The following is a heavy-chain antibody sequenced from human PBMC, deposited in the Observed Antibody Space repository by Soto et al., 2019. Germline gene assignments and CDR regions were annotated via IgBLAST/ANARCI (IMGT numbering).Heavy chain of an antibody. CDR3: ARVKSGDYGYYYYGIDV. D-gene: IGHD4-17*01. V-gene: IGHV3-74*01. CDR1: GFTFSSYW. CDR2: INSDGSST. Sequence: GGSLRLSCAASGFTFSSYWMHWVRQAPGKGLVWVSRINSDGSSTSYAGSVKGRFTISRDNAKNTLYLQMNSLRAEDTAVYYCARVKSGDYGYYYYGIDVWGQGTMVTVSS. J-gene: IGHJ6*02.